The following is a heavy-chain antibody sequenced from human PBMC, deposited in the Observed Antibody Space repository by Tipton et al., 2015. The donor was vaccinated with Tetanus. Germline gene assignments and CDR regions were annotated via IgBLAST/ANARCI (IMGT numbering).Heavy chain of an antibody. CDR1: GDSVSSSIYH. J-gene: IGHJ4*02. CDR2: IYYSGST. V-gene: IGHV4-61*01. D-gene: IGHD6-13*01. Sequence: TLSLTCIVSGDSVSSSIYHWSWIRQPPGKGLEWIGHIYYSGSTNYNPSLKSRVTISVDTSKNQFSLQMSSVTAADTAGYYCARDPYSGSREGYWGQGTLVTVSA. CDR3: ARDPYSGSREGY.